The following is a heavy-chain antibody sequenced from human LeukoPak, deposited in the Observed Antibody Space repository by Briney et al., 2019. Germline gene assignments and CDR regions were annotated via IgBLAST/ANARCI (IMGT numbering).Heavy chain of an antibody. V-gene: IGHV3-53*01. CDR1: GFTVSNNY. J-gene: IGHJ4*02. CDR2: TYSGGNT. CDR3: ARQWCGGPLDY. Sequence: GGSLRLSCAASGFTVSNNYMNWVRQAPGKGLEWVSVTYSGGNTYYADSVKGRFTISRDNSKNTLYLQMNSLRAEDTAVYYCARQWCGGPLDYWGQGTLVTVSS. D-gene: IGHD2-8*01.